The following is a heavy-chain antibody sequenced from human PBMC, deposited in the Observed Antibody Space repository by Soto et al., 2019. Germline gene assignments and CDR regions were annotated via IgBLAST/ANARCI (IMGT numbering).Heavy chain of an antibody. V-gene: IGHV1-69*01. CDR3: ARDLEYSSSSLYYYYGMDV. J-gene: IGHJ6*02. CDR2: IIPIFGTA. D-gene: IGHD6-6*01. Sequence: VQLVQSGAEVKKPGSSVKVSCKASGGTFSSYAISWVRQAPGQGLEWMGGIIPIFGTANYAQKFQGRVTITADESTSTAYMELSSLRSEDTAVYYCARDLEYSSSSLYYYYGMDVWGQGTTVTVSS. CDR1: GGTFSSYA.